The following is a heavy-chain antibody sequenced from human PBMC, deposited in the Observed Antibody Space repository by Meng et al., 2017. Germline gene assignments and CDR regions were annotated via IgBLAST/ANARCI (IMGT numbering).Heavy chain of an antibody. J-gene: IGHJ4*02. CDR3: AMIRIAAAVLDY. CDR2: IYYSGST. Sequence: QVLLREAGPGLVKPSETLSLTCTVYGGSISRSSYYWGWIRQPPGKGLEWIGSIYYSGSTYYNPSLKSRVTISVDTSKNQFSLKLSSVTAADTAVYYCAMIRIAAAVLDYWGQGTLVTVSS. D-gene: IGHD6-13*01. CDR1: GGSISRSSYY. V-gene: IGHV4-39*07.